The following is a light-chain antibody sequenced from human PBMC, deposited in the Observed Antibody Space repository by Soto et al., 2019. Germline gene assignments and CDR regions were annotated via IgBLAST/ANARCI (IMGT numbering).Light chain of an antibody. CDR3: QHRSNWPLT. CDR2: DAS. CDR1: QSVSSY. J-gene: IGKJ4*01. Sequence: EIVLTQSPATLSLSPGARATLACRASQSVSSYLAWYQQKPGQAPRLLIYDASNRATGIPARFSGSGSGTDFTLTISSLEPEDFAVYYCQHRSNWPLTFGGGTKVDIK. V-gene: IGKV3-11*01.